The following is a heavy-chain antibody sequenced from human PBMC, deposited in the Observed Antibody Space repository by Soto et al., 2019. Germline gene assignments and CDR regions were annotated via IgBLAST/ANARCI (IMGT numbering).Heavy chain of an antibody. CDR1: GGSISSYY. J-gene: IGHJ4*02. D-gene: IGHD4-17*01. CDR3: ARGSPYGPDPQADY. V-gene: IGHV4-59*01. Sequence: SETLSLTCTVSGGSISSYYWSWIRQPPGKGLEWIGYIYYSGSTNYNPSLKSRVTISVDTSKNQFSLKLSSVTAADTAVYYCARGSPYGPDPQADYWGQGTLVTVSS. CDR2: IYYSGST.